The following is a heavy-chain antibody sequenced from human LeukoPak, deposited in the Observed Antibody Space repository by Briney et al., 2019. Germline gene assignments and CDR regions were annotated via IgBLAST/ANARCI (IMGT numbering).Heavy chain of an antibody. V-gene: IGHV4-59*01. J-gene: IGHJ4*02. Sequence: SETLSLTCTVSGGSISSYYWSWVRQPPVKGLEWIGYIYYSGSTNYNPSLKSRVTISVDTSKNQFSLKLSSVTAADTAVYYCARSRRYYDSSGYYSHWGQGTLVTVSS. CDR1: GGSISSYY. CDR3: ARSRRYYDSSGYYSH. CDR2: IYYSGST. D-gene: IGHD3-22*01.